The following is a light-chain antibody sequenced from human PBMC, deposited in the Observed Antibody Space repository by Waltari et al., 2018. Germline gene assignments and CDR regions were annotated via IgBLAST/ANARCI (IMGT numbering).Light chain of an antibody. Sequence: DIQMTQSPASLSASVGDRVTSTCQASQDISNYLNWYQQKPGKAPKLLIYDASNLEKGVPSRFSGSGSGTDFTFTISSLQPEDIATCYCQQYDNLLTFGQGTRLEIK. CDR1: QDISNY. J-gene: IGKJ5*01. CDR2: DAS. V-gene: IGKV1-33*01. CDR3: QQYDNLLT.